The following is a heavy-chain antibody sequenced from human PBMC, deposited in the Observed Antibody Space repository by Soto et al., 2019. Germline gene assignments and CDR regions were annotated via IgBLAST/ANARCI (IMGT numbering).Heavy chain of an antibody. D-gene: IGHD3-10*01. J-gene: IGHJ5*01. Sequence: SVKVSCKTSGGTFSTYSIIWVRQAPGQGLEWMGGIIPIFRTPVYAQRFQGRVAITADASTTTAYLELSSLRSDDTAVYCCARCRGALATSREFDSWGQGTLVTRLL. CDR3: ARCRGALATSREFDS. V-gene: IGHV1-69*13. CDR2: IIPIFRTP. CDR1: GGTFSTYS.